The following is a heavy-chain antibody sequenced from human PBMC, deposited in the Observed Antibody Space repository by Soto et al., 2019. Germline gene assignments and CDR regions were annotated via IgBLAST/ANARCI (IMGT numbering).Heavy chain of an antibody. CDR3: ARVWYDFWSGYFDY. CDR2: ISAYNGNT. D-gene: IGHD3-3*01. V-gene: IGHV1-18*01. CDR1: GYSFTIYG. J-gene: IGHJ4*02. Sequence: ASVKVSCKASGYSFTIYGISWVRQAPGQGLEWMGWISAYNGNTNYAQKLQGRVTMTTDTSTSTAYMELRSLRSDDTAVYYCARVWYDFWSGYFDYWGQGTLVTVSS.